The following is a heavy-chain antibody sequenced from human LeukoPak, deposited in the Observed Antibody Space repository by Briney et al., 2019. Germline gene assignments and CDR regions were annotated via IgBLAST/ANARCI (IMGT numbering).Heavy chain of an antibody. CDR2: IIPIFGIA. V-gene: IGHV1-69*04. CDR3: ARDQAVVVAAEDHYGMDV. D-gene: IGHD2-15*01. J-gene: IGHJ6*02. CDR1: GYTFTSYG. Sequence: GASVKVSCKASGYTFTSYGISWVRQAPGQGLEWMGRIIPIFGIANYAQKFQGRVTITADKSTSTAYMELSSLRSEDTAVYYCARDQAVVVAAEDHYGMDVWGQGTTVTVSS.